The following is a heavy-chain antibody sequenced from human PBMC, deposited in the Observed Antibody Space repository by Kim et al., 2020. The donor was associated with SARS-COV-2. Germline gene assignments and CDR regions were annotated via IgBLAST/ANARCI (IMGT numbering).Heavy chain of an antibody. CDR3: ARGRVAAAWYYYYYMDV. CDR2: INHSGST. J-gene: IGHJ6*03. Sequence: SETLSLTCAVYGGSFSGYYWSWIRQPPGKGLEWIGEINHSGSTNYNPSLKSRVTISVDTSKNQFSPKLSSVTAADTAVYYCARGRVAAAWYYYYYMDVWG. V-gene: IGHV4-34*01. CDR1: GGSFSGYY. D-gene: IGHD6-13*01.